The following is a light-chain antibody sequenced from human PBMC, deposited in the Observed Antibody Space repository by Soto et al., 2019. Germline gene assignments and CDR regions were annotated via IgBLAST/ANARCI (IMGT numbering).Light chain of an antibody. CDR1: SSNIGAAYD. CDR3: QSYDSSLRAFV. J-gene: IGLJ1*01. V-gene: IGLV1-40*01. Sequence: QSVVTQPPSVSGAPGQRVTISCTGSSSNIGAAYDVHWYHQLPGTAPKLLIYGNSNRPSGVPDRFSGSKSGTSASLAITGLQAEDEADYYCQSYDSSLRAFVFGRGTKVTVL. CDR2: GNS.